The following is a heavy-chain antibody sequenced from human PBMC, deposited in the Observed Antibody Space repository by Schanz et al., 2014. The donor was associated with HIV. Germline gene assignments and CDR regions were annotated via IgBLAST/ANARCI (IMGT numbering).Heavy chain of an antibody. D-gene: IGHD2-21*01. J-gene: IGHJ6*02. V-gene: IGHV3-30*03. CDR3: SKNSLYLVIKSLRAEDAAVYYCAKDRNYYESKYRGKGNYYYYYGMDV. Sequence: VQLLDSGGGLVQPGGSLRVSCAASGFTFNSYGMHWVRQERGKGREGVAVISYDGHKTHHHDSVKGVLPISRDNSKKTKNHNPNHVKGRFTISRDNSKNSLYLVIKSLRAEDAAVYYCAKDRNYYESKYRGKGNYYYYYGMDVWG. CDR2: ISYDGHKT. CDR1: GFTFNSYG.